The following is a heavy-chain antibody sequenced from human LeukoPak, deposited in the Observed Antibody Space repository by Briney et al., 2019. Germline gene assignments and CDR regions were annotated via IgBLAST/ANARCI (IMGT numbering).Heavy chain of an antibody. V-gene: IGHV3-15*01. D-gene: IGHD3-16*01. CDR2: IKSNADGGTP. Sequence: KPGGSLRLSCAASGFSFMNAWMIWVRQAPGKGLEWVGRIKSNADGGTPDYAAPARGRFTISRDDSKNTLYLQMNSLKTEDTAVYYCTSFYYEYSPYWGRGTLVTVSS. J-gene: IGHJ4*02. CDR1: GFSFMNAW. CDR3: TSFYYEYSPY.